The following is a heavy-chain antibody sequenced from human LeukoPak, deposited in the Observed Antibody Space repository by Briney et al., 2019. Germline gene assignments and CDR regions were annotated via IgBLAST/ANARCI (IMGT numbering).Heavy chain of an antibody. CDR2: ISNTGSAM. J-gene: IGHJ5*02. V-gene: IGHV3-11*01. CDR1: GFTFSDYY. D-gene: IGHD3-22*01. CDR3: ASDSSGYFGP. Sequence: PGGSLRLSCAASGFTFSDYYMNWIRQAPGKGLEWVSYISNTGSAMYYADSVKGRFTISRDNAKNSLYLQMNSLGAEDTAIYYCASDSSGYFGPWGPGTLVTVSS.